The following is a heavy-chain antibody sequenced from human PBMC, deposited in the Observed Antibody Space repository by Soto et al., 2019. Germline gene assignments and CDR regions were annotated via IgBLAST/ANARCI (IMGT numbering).Heavy chain of an antibody. CDR1: GFTFSSYA. V-gene: IGHV3-23*01. Sequence: GGSLRLSCAASGFTFSSYAMSWVRQAPGKGLEWVSAISGSGGSTYYADSVKGRFTISRDNSKNTLYLQMKSLRAEDTAVYYCAKDEVGAIHYYYYGMDVWGQGTTVTVSS. D-gene: IGHD1-26*01. CDR3: AKDEVGAIHYYYYGMDV. J-gene: IGHJ6*02. CDR2: ISGSGGST.